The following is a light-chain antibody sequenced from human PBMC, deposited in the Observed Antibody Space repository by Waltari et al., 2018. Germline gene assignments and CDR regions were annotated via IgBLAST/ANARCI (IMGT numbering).Light chain of an antibody. J-gene: IGKJ1*01. Sequence: EIVLTQSPGTLSLSPGERATLPCRASQSVSRSLAWYQQKPGQAPRLLTYGASSRATGVPDRFSGSGSGTDFSLTISRLEPEDFAVYYCQHYVRLPVSFGQGTKVEIK. CDR1: QSVSRS. V-gene: IGKV3-20*01. CDR3: QHYVRLPVS. CDR2: GAS.